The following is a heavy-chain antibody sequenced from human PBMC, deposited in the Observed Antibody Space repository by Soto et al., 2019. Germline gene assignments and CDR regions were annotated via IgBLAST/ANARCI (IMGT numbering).Heavy chain of an antibody. J-gene: IGHJ4*02. Sequence: QVQLVQSGAEVKKPGSSVKVSCKASGVTFSSYPISWVRQAPGQGLEWMGGIIPITGTVQYAQKFQCRLTVTADESTTTGYMELISLGSEDTAVYYCARLWDSSHVFNFESWGQGTLVTVSS. CDR1: GVTFSSYP. V-gene: IGHV1-69*01. CDR2: IIPITGTV. CDR3: ARLWDSSHVFNFES. D-gene: IGHD6-6*01.